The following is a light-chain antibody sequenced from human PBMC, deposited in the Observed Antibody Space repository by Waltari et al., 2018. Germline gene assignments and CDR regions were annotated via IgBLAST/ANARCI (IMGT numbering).Light chain of an antibody. J-gene: IGKJ1*01. V-gene: IGKV1-5*03. Sequence: DIQMTQSPSALSASVGDRVTISCRASQNIGSSLAWYQQTPGKAPKLLIDKASNLQIGVPAGFSASGSGTEFSFTISSLQPEDFATYYCQQYATYPWTFGQGSKVEIK. CDR3: QQYATYPWT. CDR2: KAS. CDR1: QNIGSS.